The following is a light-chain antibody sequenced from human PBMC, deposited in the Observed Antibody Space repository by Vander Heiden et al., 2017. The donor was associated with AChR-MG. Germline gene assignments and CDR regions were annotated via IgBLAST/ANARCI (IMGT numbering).Light chain of an antibody. V-gene: IGLV2-14*01. CDR3: SSYTSSSTLVV. Sequence: QSALTQPAPVSGSPGQSITSSCSGTSSDVGGYNYVSWYQRHPGKAAKLMIYEVSNRPSGVSNRFSGSKSGSTTSLTISGLQAEDEADYYCSSYTSSSTLVVFGGGTKLTVL. J-gene: IGLJ2*01. CDR1: SSDVGGYNY. CDR2: EVS.